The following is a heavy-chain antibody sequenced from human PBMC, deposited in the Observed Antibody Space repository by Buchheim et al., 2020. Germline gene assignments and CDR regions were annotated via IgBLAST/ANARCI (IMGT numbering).Heavy chain of an antibody. Sequence: QVQLQESGPGLVKPSQTLFLTCTVSGDSMERGGFYWNWIRQHPGMGLEFIGYMYNSGSTYFNPSLRSRVTISADTSKNQFSLKLSSVTAADTAVYFCARGTPRYYFDFWGQGTL. J-gene: IGHJ4*02. CDR1: GDSMERGGFY. V-gene: IGHV4-31*03. CDR2: MYNSGST. CDR3: ARGTPRYYFDF. D-gene: IGHD3-10*01.